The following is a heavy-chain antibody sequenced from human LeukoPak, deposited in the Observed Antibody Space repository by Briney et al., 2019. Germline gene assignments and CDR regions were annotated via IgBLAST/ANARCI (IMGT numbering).Heavy chain of an antibody. D-gene: IGHD6-6*01. J-gene: IGHJ3*02. CDR1: EFTFSSFN. CDR2: ITSSGSST. V-gene: IGHV3-21*01. CDR3: ARGRVGSSSSAFDI. Sequence: GGSLRLSCAASEFTFSSFNMNWVRQAPGKGLEWVSSITSSGSSTYHADSVKGRFTISRDNAKNSLSLQMNSLSAEDTAVYYCARGRVGSSSSAFDIWGQGTMVAVSS.